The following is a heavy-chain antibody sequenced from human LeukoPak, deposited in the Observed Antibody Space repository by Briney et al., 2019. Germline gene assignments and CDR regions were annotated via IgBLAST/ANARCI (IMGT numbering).Heavy chain of an antibody. D-gene: IGHD3-10*01. CDR1: GFTFSSYT. V-gene: IGHV3-21*01. CDR2: ISSSSINI. CDR3: TRDRGADKDDY. Sequence: GGSLRLSCAASGFTFSSYTLNWVRQAPGQGLEWVSSISSSSINIFYADSVKGRFTISRDNAKNSLYLQMNRLRAEDTAVYYCTRDRGADKDDYWGHGTLVTVTS. J-gene: IGHJ4*01.